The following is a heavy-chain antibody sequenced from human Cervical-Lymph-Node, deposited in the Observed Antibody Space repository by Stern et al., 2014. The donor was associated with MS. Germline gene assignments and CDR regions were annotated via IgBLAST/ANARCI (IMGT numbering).Heavy chain of an antibody. Sequence: VQLVQSGAEVKKPGSSVKVSCKASGGTFSSYSISWLRQAPGQGLEWMGRIIPILGMVNYAQNFQGRVTITADKSTSTAYLDLSSLRSEDTAVYYCARESLGKRWPQFSYFDNWGQGIQVTVSS. CDR3: ARESLGKRWPQFSYFDN. CDR1: GGTFSSYS. CDR2: IIPILGMV. V-gene: IGHV1-69*09. J-gene: IGHJ4*02. D-gene: IGHD5-24*01.